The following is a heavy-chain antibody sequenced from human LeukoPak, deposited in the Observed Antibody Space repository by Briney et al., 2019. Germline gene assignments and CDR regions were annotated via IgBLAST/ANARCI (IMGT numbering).Heavy chain of an antibody. CDR3: ARGRLVTTRYYYYYMDV. CDR1: GFTLRTYG. D-gene: IGHD4-17*01. V-gene: IGHV3-30*02. CDR2: VRYDGGNK. Sequence: GGSLRLSCAASGFTLRTYGMHWVRQAPGKGLEWVAVVRYDGGNKHYADSVKGRFTISRDNSKNTLYLQMNSLRAEDTAVYYCARGRLVTTRYYYYYMDVWGKGTTVTVSS. J-gene: IGHJ6*03.